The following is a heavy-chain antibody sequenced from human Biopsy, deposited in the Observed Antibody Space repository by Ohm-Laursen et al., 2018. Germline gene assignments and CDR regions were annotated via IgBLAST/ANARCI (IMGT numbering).Heavy chain of an antibody. J-gene: IGHJ6*02. CDR3: AKDRYPSSWQYYYGMDV. D-gene: IGHD6-13*01. CDR1: GFSFDNHV. V-gene: IGHV3-9*01. CDR2: ISWNSDSI. Sequence: SLRLSCAASGFSFDNHVMHWVRHAPGKGLEWVSGISWNSDSIGYADSVKGRFTISRDNAKNSLYLQMNSLRSEDTALYYCAKDRYPSSWQYYYGMDVWGQGTTVTVSS.